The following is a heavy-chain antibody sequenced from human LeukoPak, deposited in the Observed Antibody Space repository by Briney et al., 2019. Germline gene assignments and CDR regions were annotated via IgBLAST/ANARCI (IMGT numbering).Heavy chain of an antibody. V-gene: IGHV4-61*02. CDR2: IYTSGST. J-gene: IGHJ5*02. Sequence: PSQTLSLTCTVSGASISSGSYYWSWIRQPAGKGLEWIGRIYTSGSTNYNPSLKSRVTISVDTSKNQFSLKLSSVTAADTAVYYCATQSGSGYYPSSFDPWGQGTLVTVSS. D-gene: IGHD3-22*01. CDR1: GASISSGSYY. CDR3: ATQSGSGYYPSSFDP.